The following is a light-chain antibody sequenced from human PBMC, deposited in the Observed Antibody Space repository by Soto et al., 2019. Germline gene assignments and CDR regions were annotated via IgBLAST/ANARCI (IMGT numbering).Light chain of an antibody. V-gene: IGLV2-8*01. J-gene: IGLJ2*01. CDR1: SSDVGGYNY. CDR2: EVS. CDR3: SSYAGSNNYVV. Sequence: QSALTQPTSASVSPGQSVTISCTGTSSDVGGYNYVSWYQQHPGKAPKLMIYEVSKRPSGVPDRFSGSKSGNTASLTVSGLQAEDEADYYCSSYAGSNNYVVFGGGTKVTVL.